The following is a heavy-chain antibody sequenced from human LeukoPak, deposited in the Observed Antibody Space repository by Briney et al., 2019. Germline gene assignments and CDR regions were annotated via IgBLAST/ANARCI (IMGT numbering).Heavy chain of an antibody. CDR2: INSDGSST. Sequence: PGGSLRLSCAASGFTFSSYWMHWVRQAPGKGLVWVSRINSDGSSTSYADSVKGRFTISRDNAKNTLYLQMNSLRAEDTAVYYCARFYYYDSSGYYPPDYWGQGTLVTVSS. J-gene: IGHJ4*02. CDR1: GFTFSSYW. CDR3: ARFYYYDSSGYYPPDY. D-gene: IGHD3-22*01. V-gene: IGHV3-74*01.